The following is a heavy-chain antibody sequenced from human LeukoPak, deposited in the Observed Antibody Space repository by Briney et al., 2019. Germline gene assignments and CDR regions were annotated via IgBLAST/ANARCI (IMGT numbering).Heavy chain of an antibody. Sequence: GGSLRLSCAASGSTFSRYWMHWVRQAPGKGLEWVSAISGSGGTPYYADSVKGRFSISRDNSRDTLYLQMNSLRAEDAAVYYCAKDGATYFYYYYMDVWGKGTTVTVSS. CDR2: ISGSGGTP. V-gene: IGHV3-23*01. CDR3: AKDGATYFYYYYMDV. D-gene: IGHD1-26*01. J-gene: IGHJ6*03. CDR1: GSTFSRYW.